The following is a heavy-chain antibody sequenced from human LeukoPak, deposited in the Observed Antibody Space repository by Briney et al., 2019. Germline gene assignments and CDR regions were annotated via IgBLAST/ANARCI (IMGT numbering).Heavy chain of an antibody. V-gene: IGHV3-7*01. CDR2: IKQDGSEK. D-gene: IGHD1-26*01. CDR3: ARGTLVGATSY. J-gene: IGHJ4*02. CDR1: GFTFSSYS. Sequence: GGSLRLSCAASGFTFSSYSMNWVRQAPGKGLEWVANIKQDGSEKYYVDSVKGRFTISRDNAKNSLYLQMNSLRAEDTAVYYCARGTLVGATSYWGQGTLVTVSS.